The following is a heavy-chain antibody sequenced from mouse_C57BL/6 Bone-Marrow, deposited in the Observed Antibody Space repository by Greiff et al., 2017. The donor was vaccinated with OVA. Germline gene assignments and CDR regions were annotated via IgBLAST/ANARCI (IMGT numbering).Heavy chain of an antibody. J-gene: IGHJ1*03. CDR3: ASSDYYGSSYWYFDV. V-gene: IGHV1-18*01. CDR2: INPNNGGT. D-gene: IGHD1-1*01. Sequence: DVQLQESGPELVKPGASVKIPCKASGYTFTDYNMDWVKQSHGKSLEWIGDINPNNGGTIYNQKFKGKATLTVDKSSSTAYMELRSLTSEDTAVYYCASSDYYGSSYWYFDVWGTGTTVTVSS. CDR1: GYTFTDYN.